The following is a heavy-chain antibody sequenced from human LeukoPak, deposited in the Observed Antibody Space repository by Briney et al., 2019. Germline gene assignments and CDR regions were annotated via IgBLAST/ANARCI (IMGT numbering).Heavy chain of an antibody. CDR2: IYYLGSI. CDR1: GGSINSYY. J-gene: IGHJ6*02. V-gene: IGHV4-59*01. Sequence: PSEALSLTCTVSGGSINSYYWSWIRQPPGKGLEWIGHIYYLGSINYNPSLSSRVTMSIDTSNKQFSLKLNSVTAADTAVYYCARVGGPEGERYSYYYGMDVWGQGTAVTVSS. D-gene: IGHD3-16*01. CDR3: ARVGGPEGERYSYYYGMDV.